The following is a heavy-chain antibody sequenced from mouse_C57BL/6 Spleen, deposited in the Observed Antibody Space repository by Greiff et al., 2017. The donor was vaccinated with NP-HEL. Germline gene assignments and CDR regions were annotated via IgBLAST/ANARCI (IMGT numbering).Heavy chain of an antibody. Sequence: QVQLKQSGPELVKPGASVKLSCKASGYTFTSYDINWVKQRPGQGLEWIGWIYPRDGSTKYNEKFKGKATLTVDTSSSTAYLELHSLTSEDSAVYFCARRNCSSYGWFAYWGQGTLVTVSA. D-gene: IGHD1-1*01. CDR1: GYTFTSYD. J-gene: IGHJ3*01. CDR2: IYPRDGST. V-gene: IGHV1-85*01. CDR3: ARRNCSSYGWFAY.